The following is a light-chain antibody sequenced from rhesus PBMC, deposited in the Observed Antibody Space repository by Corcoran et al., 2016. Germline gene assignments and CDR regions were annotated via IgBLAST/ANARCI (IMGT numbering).Light chain of an antibody. J-gene: IGKJ2*01. CDR2: GAS. CDR3: QQSSNLYS. Sequence: ETVVTQSPATLSLSPGERATLSCRASQSVGSYLAWYQQKPGQAPRLHIYGASSRATGIPDRFSGGGSGSAFTLTISSLEPEVVGVYYCQQSSNLYSFGQGTKVEIK. CDR1: QSVGSY. V-gene: IGKV3-24*04.